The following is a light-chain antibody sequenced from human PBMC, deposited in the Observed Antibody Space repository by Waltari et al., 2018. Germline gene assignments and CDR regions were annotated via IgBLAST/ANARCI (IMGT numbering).Light chain of an antibody. Sequence: VLMQSPATLSLSPGETATLSCRASQSISKYLVWYQSKPCHAPRLLIYAASTRATGVPDRFSGSGYGTDFTLTISRLEAEYFAVYYCQNHERLPATFGQGTKVEIK. CDR3: QNHERLPAT. CDR2: AAS. CDR1: QSISKY. V-gene: IGKV3-11*01. J-gene: IGKJ1*01.